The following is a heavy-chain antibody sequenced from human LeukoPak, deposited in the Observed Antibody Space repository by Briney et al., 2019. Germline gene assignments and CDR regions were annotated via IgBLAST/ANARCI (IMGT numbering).Heavy chain of an antibody. CDR1: GFTFSSYS. CDR3: ARGTRSLIDY. V-gene: IGHV3-21*01. Sequence: PGRSLRLSCAASGFTFSSYSMNWVRQAPGKGLEWVSSISSSSSYIYYADSVKGRFTISRDNAKNSLYPQMNSLRAEDTAVYYCARGTRSLIDYWGQGTLVTVSS. D-gene: IGHD2-8*01. J-gene: IGHJ4*02. CDR2: ISSSSSYI.